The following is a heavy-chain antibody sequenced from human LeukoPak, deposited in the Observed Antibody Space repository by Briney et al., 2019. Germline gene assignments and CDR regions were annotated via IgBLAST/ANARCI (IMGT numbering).Heavy chain of an antibody. J-gene: IGHJ4*02. V-gene: IGHV3-30*03. D-gene: IGHD6-19*01. Sequence: GGSLRLSCAASGFTFSSYWMHWVRQAPGKGLEWVAVISYDGSNKYYADSVKGRFTISRDNSKNTLYLQMNSLRAEDTAVYYCARDGSSGWFDYWGQGTLVTVSS. CDR3: ARDGSSGWFDY. CDR1: GFTFSSYW. CDR2: ISYDGSNK.